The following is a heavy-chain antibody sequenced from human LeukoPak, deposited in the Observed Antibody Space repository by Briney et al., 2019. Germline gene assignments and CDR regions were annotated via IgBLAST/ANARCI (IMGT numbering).Heavy chain of an antibody. CDR1: GYSFTSYW. J-gene: IGHJ5*02. CDR2: IYPGDSDT. V-gene: IGHV5-51*01. CDR3: ARLEGMIVVEHNWFDP. D-gene: IGHD3-22*01. Sequence: GESLKISCKGSGYSFTSYWIGWVRQMPGKGLEWMGIIYPGDSDTRYSPSFQGQVTISADKSISTAYLQWSSLKASDTAMYYCARLEGMIVVEHNWFDPWGQGTLVTVSS.